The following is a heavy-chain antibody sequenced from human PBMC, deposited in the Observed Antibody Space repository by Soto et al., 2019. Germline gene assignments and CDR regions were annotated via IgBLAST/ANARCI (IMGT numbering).Heavy chain of an antibody. Sequence: QVQLQQWGAGLLKPSETLSLNCAVNGGSLSGYYWSWIRQPPGKGREGIGEIKDGGRTNYSPSLKSRAPISTDPSNTRSPRGRTSVTAANTGVYYCARGQEGVVATHWDQGTLVTVSS. CDR1: GGSLSGYY. J-gene: IGHJ4*02. CDR3: ARGQEGVVATH. CDR2: IKDGGRT. V-gene: IGHV4-34*01. D-gene: IGHD5-12*01.